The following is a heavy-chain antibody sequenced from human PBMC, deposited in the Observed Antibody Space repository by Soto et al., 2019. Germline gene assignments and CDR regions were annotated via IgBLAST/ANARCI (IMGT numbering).Heavy chain of an antibody. CDR1: GGTFSSYA. D-gene: IGHD3-22*01. CDR2: IIPIFGTA. V-gene: IGHV1-69*01. J-gene: IGHJ4*02. CDR3: ARDPTYYYDSSGYYYVGYFDY. Sequence: QVQLVQSGAEVKKPGSSVKVSCKASGGTFSSYAISWVRQAPGQGLEWMGGIIPIFGTANYAQKFQGRVTITADEYTSTAYMELSSLRSEDTAVYYCARDPTYYYDSSGYYYVGYFDYWGQGTLVTVSS.